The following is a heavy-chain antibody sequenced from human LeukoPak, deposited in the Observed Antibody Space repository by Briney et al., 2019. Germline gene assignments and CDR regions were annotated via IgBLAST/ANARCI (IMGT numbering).Heavy chain of an antibody. Sequence: GESLKISCKGSGYSFATYWIAWVRQMPGKGLEWMGIIYPDESNIRYSPSFRGQVSISADKSISTAYLQWSSLKASDTAIYYCARPPSRGYSSSFEYWGQGTLVTVSS. D-gene: IGHD6-13*01. CDR3: ARPPSRGYSSSFEY. CDR1: GYSFATYW. CDR2: IYPDESNI. J-gene: IGHJ4*02. V-gene: IGHV5-51*01.